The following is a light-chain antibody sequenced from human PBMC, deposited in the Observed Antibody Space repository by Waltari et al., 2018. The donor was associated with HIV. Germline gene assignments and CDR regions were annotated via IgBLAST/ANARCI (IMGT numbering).Light chain of an antibody. V-gene: IGKV3-11*01. CDR1: QSISGA. J-gene: IGKJ4*01. CDR3: QQGSGWPPAFS. CDR2: DAS. Sequence: EVPLTQSPAPLSLSPGESATLSCRASQSISGAVAWYQQKPGQAPRLLIYDASRRYTGIPARFRGSGSGTDFTLTISSLEPEDFGIYYCQQGSGWPPAFSFGGGTRVDIK.